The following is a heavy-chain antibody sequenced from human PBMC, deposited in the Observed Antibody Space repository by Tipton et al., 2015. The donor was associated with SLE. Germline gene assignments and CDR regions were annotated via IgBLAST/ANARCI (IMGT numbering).Heavy chain of an antibody. CDR1: GFTFSIYA. J-gene: IGHJ4*02. D-gene: IGHD6-19*01. CDR3: ARDRGSGWFDFDY. V-gene: IGHV3-53*05. Sequence: GSLRLSCAASGFTFSIYAMTWVRQAPGKGLEWVSVIYSGGSTYYADSVKGRLTISRDNSKNTLYLQMNSLRAEDTAVYYCARDRGSGWFDFDYWGQGTLVTVSS. CDR2: IYSGGST.